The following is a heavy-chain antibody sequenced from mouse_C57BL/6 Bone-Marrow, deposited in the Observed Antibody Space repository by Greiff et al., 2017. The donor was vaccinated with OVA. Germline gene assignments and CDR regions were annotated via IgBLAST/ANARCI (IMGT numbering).Heavy chain of an antibody. CDR1: GYTFTSYW. CDR2: IDPSDSYT. CDR3: ARSTAQAFYARDY. Sequence: QVQLQQPGAELVRPGTSVKLSCKASGYTFTSYWMHWVKQRPGQGLEWIGVIDPSDSYTNYNQKFKGKATLTVDTSSSTAYMPLSSLTSEDSAVYYCARSTAQAFYARDYWGQGTSVTVSS. J-gene: IGHJ4*01. D-gene: IGHD3-2*02. V-gene: IGHV1-59*01.